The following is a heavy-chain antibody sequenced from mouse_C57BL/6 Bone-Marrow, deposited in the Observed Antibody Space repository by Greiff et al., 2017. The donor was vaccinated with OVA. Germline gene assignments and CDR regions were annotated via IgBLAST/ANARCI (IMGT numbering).Heavy chain of an antibody. V-gene: IGHV1-26*01. D-gene: IGHD1-1*01. CDR2: INPNNGGT. J-gene: IGHJ1*03. Sequence: EVKLQQSGPELVKPGASVKISCKASGYTFTDYYMNWVKQSHGKSLEWIGDINPNNGGTSYNQKFKGKATLTVDKSSSTAYMELRSLTSEDSAVYSCARWAITTVVATGGFDVWGTGTTVTVSS. CDR3: ARWAITTVVATGGFDV. CDR1: GYTFTDYY.